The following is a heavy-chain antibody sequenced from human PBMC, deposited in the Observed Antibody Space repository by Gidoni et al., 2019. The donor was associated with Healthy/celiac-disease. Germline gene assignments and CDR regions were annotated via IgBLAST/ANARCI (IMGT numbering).Heavy chain of an antibody. CDR3: AREPITMVRGVLDY. Sequence: QVQLVESGGGVVQPGRSLRLSCPASGFTFSSYAMHWVRQAPGKGREWVAVISDDGSNKYYAESVKGRFTIYRDNSKNTLYLQMNSLRAEDTAVYYCAREPITMVRGVLDYWGQGTLVTVSS. D-gene: IGHD3-10*01. J-gene: IGHJ4*02. CDR1: GFTFSSYA. V-gene: IGHV3-30-3*01. CDR2: ISDDGSNK.